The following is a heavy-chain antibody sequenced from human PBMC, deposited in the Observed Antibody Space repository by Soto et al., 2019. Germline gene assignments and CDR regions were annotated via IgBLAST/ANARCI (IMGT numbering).Heavy chain of an antibody. CDR1: GVSISSGGYS. J-gene: IGHJ4*02. CDR2: IYHRGRT. CDR3: ARGRGGGVTMIVVSHFDY. V-gene: IGHV4-30-2*01. Sequence: SETLSLTCAVSGVSISSGGYSWIWLRQPPGKGWEWIGYIYHRGRTYYNPSLKSRVTISVDKSKNQFSLKRSSVTAADTAVYYCARGRGGGVTMIVVSHFDYWGQGTLVTVSS. D-gene: IGHD3-22*01.